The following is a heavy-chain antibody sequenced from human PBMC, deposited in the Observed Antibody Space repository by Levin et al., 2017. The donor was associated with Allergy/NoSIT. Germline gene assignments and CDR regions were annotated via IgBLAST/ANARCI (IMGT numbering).Heavy chain of an antibody. V-gene: IGHV1-2*07. Sequence: ASVKVSCKASGYTFTGYYMHWVRQAPGQGLEWMGWINPKTGDTNYLHRFQGRVTMTRDTSITTVYMELSSLSSDDTAVYCCARDPDRRGSFFDYWGQGTLVTVPS. CDR2: INPKTGDT. D-gene: IGHD1-14*01. J-gene: IGHJ4*02. CDR1: GYTFTGYY. CDR3: ARDPDRRGSFFDY.